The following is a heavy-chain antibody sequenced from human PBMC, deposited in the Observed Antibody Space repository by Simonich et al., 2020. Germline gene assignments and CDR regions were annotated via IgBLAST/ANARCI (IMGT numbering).Heavy chain of an antibody. V-gene: IGHV4-59*12. D-gene: IGHD2-2*01. CDR2: IYYSGST. CDR3: ARGGRYCSSTSCYYYYYYMDV. Sequence: QVQLQESGPGLVKPSETLSLTCTVSGGSISSYYWSWIWQPPGKGLEWIGYIYYSGSTNYNPSLKSRVTISVDTSKNQFSLKLSSVTAADTAVYYCARGGRYCSSTSCYYYYYYMDVWGKGTTVTVSS. CDR1: GGSISSYY. J-gene: IGHJ6*03.